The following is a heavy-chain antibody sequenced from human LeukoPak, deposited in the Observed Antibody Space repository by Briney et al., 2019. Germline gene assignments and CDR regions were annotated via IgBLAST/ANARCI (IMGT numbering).Heavy chain of an antibody. CDR1: GFTLDDYA. D-gene: IGHD6-13*01. V-gene: IGHV3-9*01. J-gene: IGHJ4*02. CDR2: ISRNSGSI. Sequence: GRSLRLSCAASGFTLDDYAMHWVRQAPGKGLEWVSGISRNSGSIGYADSVKGRFTISRDNAKNSLYLQMNSLRAEDTALYYCATDRNSIAAALFDYWGQGTLVTVSS. CDR3: ATDRNSIAAALFDY.